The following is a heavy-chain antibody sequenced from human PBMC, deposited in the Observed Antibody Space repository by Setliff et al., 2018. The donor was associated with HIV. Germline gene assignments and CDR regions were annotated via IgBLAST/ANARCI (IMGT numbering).Heavy chain of an antibody. J-gene: IGHJ5*02. D-gene: IGHD3-22*01. V-gene: IGHV4-4*09. CDR2: INTSGTT. Sequence: PSETLSLTCTVSGGSISSYYWSWIRQPPGKGLEWIGYINTSGTTNYNPSLKSRVTISVDTSKNQFSLKLRSVTAADTAVYFCARQTYYYDNSGHNWFDPWGQGTLVTAPQ. CDR3: ARQTYYYDNSGHNWFDP. CDR1: GGSISSYY.